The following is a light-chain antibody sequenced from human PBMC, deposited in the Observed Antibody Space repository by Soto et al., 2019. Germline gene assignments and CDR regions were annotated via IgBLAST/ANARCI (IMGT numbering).Light chain of an antibody. CDR2: GAS. CDR1: QSVSSN. V-gene: IGKV3-15*01. CDR3: HQCNTWPPDT. Sequence: EIVITQSPSTLSVSPGERATLSCRASQSVSSNLAGYQQKPGQAPRLLIYGASTGATGIPARFSGSGSGTEFTLPISSLQSEDFAVYYCHQCNTWPPDTFGQGTKVDIK. J-gene: IGKJ1*01.